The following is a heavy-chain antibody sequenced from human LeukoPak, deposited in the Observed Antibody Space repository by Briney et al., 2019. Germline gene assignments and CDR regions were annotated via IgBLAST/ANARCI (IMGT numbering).Heavy chain of an antibody. Sequence: PGGSLRLSCAASGFRARTNYMSWVRQAPGKGLEWVSVFYTGGTIRYADSVKRRFTISRDNSSDTLHLQMNSLRVDDTAVYYCVRAVYHLFYSDSSGYYGDAFDVWGQGTVVTVSS. CDR1: GFRARTNY. V-gene: IGHV3-53*01. CDR3: VRAVYHLFYSDSSGYYGDAFDV. D-gene: IGHD3-22*01. J-gene: IGHJ3*01. CDR2: FYTGGTI.